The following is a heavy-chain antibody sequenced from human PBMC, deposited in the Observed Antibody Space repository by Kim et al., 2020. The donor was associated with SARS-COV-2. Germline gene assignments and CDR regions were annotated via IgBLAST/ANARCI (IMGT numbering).Heavy chain of an antibody. Sequence: SETLSLTCTVSGGSISSYYWSWIRQPPGKGLEWIAYIYCSGSTNYNPSPKSRVTISVDTSKNQFSLKLSSVTAADTAVYYCARVIRARGVVRGVIGWFDPWGQGTLVTVSS. V-gene: IGHV4-59*01. CDR1: GGSISSYY. CDR3: ARVIRARGVVRGVIGWFDP. D-gene: IGHD3-10*01. CDR2: IYCSGST. J-gene: IGHJ5*02.